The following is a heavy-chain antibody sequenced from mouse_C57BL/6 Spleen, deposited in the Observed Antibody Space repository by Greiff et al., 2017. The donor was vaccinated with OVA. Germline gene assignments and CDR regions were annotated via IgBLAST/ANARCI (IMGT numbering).Heavy chain of an antibody. V-gene: IGHV8-8*01. CDR2: TCWDDAK. J-gene: IGHJ2*01. D-gene: IGHD1-1*02. Sequence: QVPLKVSGPGILQPSQTLSLTCSFSGFSLSTFGMGVGWLRQPSGKGLEWLAHTCWDDAKYYHPALKSRLTISKDTSKNQVFLKIANVDTADTATYYCAAELSSNHAFDYGGKGTTLTVSS. CDR1: GFSLSTFGMG. CDR3: AAELSSNHAFDY.